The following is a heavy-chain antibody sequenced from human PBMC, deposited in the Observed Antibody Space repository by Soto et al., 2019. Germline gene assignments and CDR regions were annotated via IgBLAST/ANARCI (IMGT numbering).Heavy chain of an antibody. CDR3: ARSQGSSTSLEIYYYYYYGMDV. Sequence: QVQLVQSGAEVKKPGSSVKVSCTASGGTFSSYAISWVRQAPGQGLEWMGGIIPISDTTNYAQKCQGRVTITADESTSTAYMELSSLRSEDTAVYYCARSQGSSTSLEIYYYYYYGMDVWGQGTTVTVSS. CDR2: IIPISDTT. D-gene: IGHD2-2*01. V-gene: IGHV1-69*01. CDR1: GGTFSSYA. J-gene: IGHJ6*02.